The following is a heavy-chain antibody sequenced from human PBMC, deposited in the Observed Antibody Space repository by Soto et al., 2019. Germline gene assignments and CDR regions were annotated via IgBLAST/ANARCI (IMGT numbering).Heavy chain of an antibody. V-gene: IGHV4-59*08. J-gene: IGHJ3*02. CDR1: GGSISSYY. CDR2: IYYSGST. CDR3: ARPAGSSGSYGGDAFDI. Sequence: PSETLSLTCTVSGGSISSYYWSWIRQPPGKGLEWIGYIYYSGSTNYNPSLKSRVTISVDTSKNQFSLKLSSVTAADTAVYYCARPAGSSGSYGGDAFDIWGQGTMVTVSS. D-gene: IGHD1-26*01.